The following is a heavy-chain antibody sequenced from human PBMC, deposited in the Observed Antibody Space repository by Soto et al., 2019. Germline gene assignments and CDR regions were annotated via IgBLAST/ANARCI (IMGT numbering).Heavy chain of an antibody. J-gene: IGHJ6*02. CDR1: GGSFSGYY. CDR3: ARDRGSGIFYYGMDV. CDR2: INHSGST. Sequence: QVQLQQWGAGLLKPSETLSLTCAVYGGSFSGYYWSWIRQPPGKGLEWIGEINHSGSTNYNPSLNSRVTISVDTSKNQFSLKLSSVTAADTAVYYCARDRGSGIFYYGMDVWGQGTTVTVSS. D-gene: IGHD3-10*01. V-gene: IGHV4-34*01.